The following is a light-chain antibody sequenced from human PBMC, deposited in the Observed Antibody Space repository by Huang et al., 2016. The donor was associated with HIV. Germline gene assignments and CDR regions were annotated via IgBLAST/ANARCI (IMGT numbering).Light chain of an antibody. J-gene: IGKJ1*01. CDR3: QQYGSSPT. V-gene: IGKV3-20*01. Sequence: EIVLTQSPGTMSVSPGERATLSCRASQSVSGAYLAWYQQRPGQAPRLLIYGASSRATGIPDRFSGSWSGTDFTLTISRLESEDFAVYYCQQYGSSPTFGQGTKVDIK. CDR2: GAS. CDR1: QSVSGAY.